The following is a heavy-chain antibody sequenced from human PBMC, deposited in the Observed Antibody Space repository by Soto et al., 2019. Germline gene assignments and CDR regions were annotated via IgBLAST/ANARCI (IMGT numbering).Heavy chain of an antibody. D-gene: IGHD1-26*01. CDR1: GYTFTSYD. J-gene: IGHJ6*02. V-gene: IGHV1-8*01. CDR2: MNPNSGNT. CDR3: ASIPAYSGSFYGMDV. Sequence: ASLKVSCKASGYTFTSYDINWVRQATGQGLEWMGWMNPNSGNTGYAQKFQGRVTMTRNTSISTAYMELSSLRSEDTAVYYCASIPAYSGSFYGMDVWGQGTTVTVSS.